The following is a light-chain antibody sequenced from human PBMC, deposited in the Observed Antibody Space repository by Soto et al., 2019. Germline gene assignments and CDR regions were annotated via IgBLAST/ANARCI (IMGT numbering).Light chain of an antibody. CDR1: QSVSSN. V-gene: IGKV3-15*01. CDR2: GAS. J-gene: IGKJ2*02. Sequence: EIVMTQSPATLSVSPGERATLSCRASQSVSSNLAWYQQKPGQAPRLLIYGASTRATGIPARFSGSGSGTEFTLTISSMQSEDFAVYYCQQYNNRTACTFGQGTKVEIK. CDR3: QQYNNRTACT.